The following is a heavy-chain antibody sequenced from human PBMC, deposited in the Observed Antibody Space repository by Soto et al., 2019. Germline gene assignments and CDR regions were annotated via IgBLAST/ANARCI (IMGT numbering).Heavy chain of an antibody. CDR2: ISYDGSNK. Sequence: QVQLVESGGGVVQPGRSLRLYCAASGFTFSHYAMHWVRQDPGKGLEWVAVISYDGSNKYYADSVKGRFTISRDNSKNTLYLQMNSLRAEDTAVYYCARRPVTYYFDYWGQGTLVTVSS. D-gene: IGHD4-17*01. CDR1: GFTFSHYA. J-gene: IGHJ4*02. CDR3: ARRPVTYYFDY. V-gene: IGHV3-30-3*01.